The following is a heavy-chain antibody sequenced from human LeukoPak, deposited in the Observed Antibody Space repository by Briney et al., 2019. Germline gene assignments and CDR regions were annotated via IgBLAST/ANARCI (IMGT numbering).Heavy chain of an antibody. CDR2: IYYSGST. J-gene: IGHJ4*02. Sequence: PSETLSLTCTVSGGSISSSSYYWGWIRQPPGKGLEWIGSIYYSGSTYYNPSLKSRVTISVDTSKNQFSLKLSSVTAADSAVYYCARVTHDYGDHGLNSWGQGTLVTVSS. V-gene: IGHV4-39*07. CDR3: ARVTHDYGDHGLNS. CDR1: GGSISSSSYY. D-gene: IGHD4-17*01.